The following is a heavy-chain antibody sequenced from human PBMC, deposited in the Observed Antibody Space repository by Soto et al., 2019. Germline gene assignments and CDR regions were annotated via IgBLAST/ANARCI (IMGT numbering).Heavy chain of an antibody. J-gene: IGHJ3*02. V-gene: IGHV1-69*01. D-gene: IGHD2-15*01. CDR3: ARGRAIVVVAATYAFDI. CDR1: GGTFSSYA. Sequence: QVQLVQSGAEVKKPGSSVKVSCKASGGTFSSYAISWVRQAPGQGLEWMGGIIPIFGTANYAQKFQGRVTITADESTSTAYMELSRLRSEDTAVYYCARGRAIVVVAATYAFDIWGQGTMVTVSS. CDR2: IIPIFGTA.